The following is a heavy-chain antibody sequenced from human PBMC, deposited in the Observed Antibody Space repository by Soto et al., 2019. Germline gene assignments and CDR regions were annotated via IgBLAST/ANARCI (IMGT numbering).Heavy chain of an antibody. Sequence: PSETLSLTCTVSGGSISSYYWSWIRQPPGKGLEWIGYIYYSGSTNYNPSLKSRVTISVDTSKNQFSLKLSSVTAADTAVYYCARSGLIAARLNWFDPWGQGTLVTVSS. D-gene: IGHD6-6*01. CDR3: ARSGLIAARLNWFDP. J-gene: IGHJ5*02. CDR1: GGSISSYY. V-gene: IGHV4-59*01. CDR2: IYYSGST.